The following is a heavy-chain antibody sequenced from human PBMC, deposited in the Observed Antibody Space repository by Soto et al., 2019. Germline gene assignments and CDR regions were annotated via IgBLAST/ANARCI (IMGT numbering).Heavy chain of an antibody. D-gene: IGHD6-19*01. J-gene: IGHJ4*02. CDR2: INPNSGGT. CDR3: ARWDLLYSSGLDPLR. V-gene: IGHV1-2*02. CDR1: GGTFSSYA. Sequence: ASVKVSCKASGGTFSSYAISWVRQAPGQGLEWMGWINPNSGGTNYAQKFQGRVTMTRDTSISTAYMELSRLRSDDTAVYYCARWDLLYSSGLDPLRWGQGTLVTV.